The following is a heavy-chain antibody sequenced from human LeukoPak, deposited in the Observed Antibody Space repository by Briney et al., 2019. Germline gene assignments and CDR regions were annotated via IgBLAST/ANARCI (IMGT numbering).Heavy chain of an antibody. CDR1: GFTFSSYA. CDR3: ARDSSGLAY. J-gene: IGHJ4*02. CDR2: IYSGGST. V-gene: IGHV3-66*01. Sequence: PGGSLRLSCAASGFTFSSYAMSWVRQASGKGLEWVSVIYSGGSTYYADSVKGRFTISRDNSKNTLYLQMNSLRAEDTAVYYCARDSSGLAYWGQGTLVTVSS. D-gene: IGHD6-25*01.